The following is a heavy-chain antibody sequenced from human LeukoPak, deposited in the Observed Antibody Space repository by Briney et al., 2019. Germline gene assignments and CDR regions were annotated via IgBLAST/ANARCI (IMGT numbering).Heavy chain of an antibody. CDR1: GGSISSYY. CDR3: ARRKEGYGGYEYYYYYMDV. J-gene: IGHJ6*03. V-gene: IGHV4-4*09. CDR2: IYTSGST. D-gene: IGHD5-12*01. Sequence: SETLSLTCTVSGGSISSYYWSWIRQPPGKGLEWIGYIYTSGSTNYNPSLKSRVTISVDTSKNQFSLKLSSVTAADTAVYYCARRKEGYGGYEYYYYYMDVWGKGTTVTVSS.